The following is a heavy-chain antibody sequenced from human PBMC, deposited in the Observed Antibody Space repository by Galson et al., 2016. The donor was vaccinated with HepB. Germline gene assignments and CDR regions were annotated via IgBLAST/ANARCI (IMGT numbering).Heavy chain of an antibody. CDR3: VKYSSRWYEDY. V-gene: IGHV3-23*01. D-gene: IGHD6-13*01. Sequence: SLRLSCAASGFTFSTYAMTWVRQAPGKGLEWVSTIGGTGSKTYYADSVKGRFTISRDHSKNTVYPEMNSLRAEDTAVYYCVKYSSRWYEDYWGQGTLVTVSS. J-gene: IGHJ4*02. CDR2: IGGTGSKT. CDR1: GFTFSTYA.